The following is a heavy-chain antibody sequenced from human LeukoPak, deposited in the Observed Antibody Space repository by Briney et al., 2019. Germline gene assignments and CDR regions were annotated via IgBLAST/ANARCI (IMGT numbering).Heavy chain of an antibody. CDR1: GFTFSSYS. J-gene: IGHJ6*03. Sequence: GGSLRLSCAASGFTFSSYSMNWVRPAPGKGLEWVSSISSDTDYIYYADSVKGRFIISRDNAKNSLYLQMYSLRAEDTAVYYCARRGYGDYAPLNYYYYMDVWGKGTTVTVSS. V-gene: IGHV3-21*01. CDR3: ARRGYGDYAPLNYYYYMDV. D-gene: IGHD4-17*01. CDR2: ISSDTDYI.